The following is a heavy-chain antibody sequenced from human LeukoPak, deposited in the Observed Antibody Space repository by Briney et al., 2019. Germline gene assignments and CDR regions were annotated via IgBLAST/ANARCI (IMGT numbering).Heavy chain of an antibody. V-gene: IGHV4-34*01. D-gene: IGHD1-26*01. J-gene: IGHJ4*02. Sequence: PSETLSLTCAVYGGSFSGYYWSWIRQPPGKGLEWIGEINHSGSTNYNPSLKSRVTISVDTSKNQFSLKLSSVTAADTAVYYCARGGDGSYLSHFDYWGQGTLVTVSS. CDR1: GGSFSGYY. CDR2: INHSGST. CDR3: ARGGDGSYLSHFDY.